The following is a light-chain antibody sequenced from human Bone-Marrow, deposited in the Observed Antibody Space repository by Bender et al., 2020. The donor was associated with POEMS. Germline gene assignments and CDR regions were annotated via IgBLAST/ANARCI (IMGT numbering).Light chain of an antibody. V-gene: IGLV1-40*03. J-gene: IGLJ1*01. Sequence: QSVLTQPPSVSGAPGQTVTISCTGSSSNFGAGYDVHWYQQLPGTAPKLLIYSNSKRPSGVPDRFSGSKSGDTASLTISGLRAEDEADYYCSSYTSSSTFVFGTGTTVTVL. CDR1: SSNFGAGYD. CDR2: SNS. CDR3: SSYTSSSTFV.